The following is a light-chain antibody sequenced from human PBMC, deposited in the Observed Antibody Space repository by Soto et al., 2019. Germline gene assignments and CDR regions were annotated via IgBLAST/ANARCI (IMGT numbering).Light chain of an antibody. V-gene: IGKV1-6*01. CDR3: LQDYDFPYT. Sequence: AIQMTQSPSTLSASVGDRVTITCRASQTISNWLAWYQQKPGQAPKLLIYAASTLHTGVPSTFTGSGSGTDFTLTINDLQPEDVATYFCLQDYDFPYTVGQGTKV. CDR2: AAS. CDR1: QTISNW. J-gene: IGKJ2*01.